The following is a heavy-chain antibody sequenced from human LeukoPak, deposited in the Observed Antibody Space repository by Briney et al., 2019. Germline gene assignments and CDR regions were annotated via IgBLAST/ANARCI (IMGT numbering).Heavy chain of an antibody. J-gene: IGHJ4*02. V-gene: IGHV3-74*01. D-gene: IGHD5-12*01. Sequence: GGSLTLSCAASGFTFSSPWMRSVRQPPGKGMVWVSRINSDGSTRSYADSVKGRFTISRDNSKSTLYLQMNSLRAEDTAVYYCARGPSGYHNTGGQGTLVTVSS. CDR1: GFTFSSPW. CDR3: ARGPSGYHNT. CDR2: INSDGSTR.